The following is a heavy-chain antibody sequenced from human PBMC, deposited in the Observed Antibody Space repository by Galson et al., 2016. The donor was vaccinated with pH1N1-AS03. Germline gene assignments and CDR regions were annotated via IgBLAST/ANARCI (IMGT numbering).Heavy chain of an antibody. CDR2: ISTYTGET. CDR3: ARGTNFGVALQRRFDA. Sequence: SVKVSCKASGYTFTHFGISWVRQAPGQGLECLGWISTYTGETNYAQKFQGRVTMTTDTSTNTVYMELRTLTSDDTALYYCARGTNFGVALQRRFDAWGQGTLVTVSS. D-gene: IGHD3-3*01. V-gene: IGHV1-18*01. J-gene: IGHJ5*02. CDR1: GYTFTHFG.